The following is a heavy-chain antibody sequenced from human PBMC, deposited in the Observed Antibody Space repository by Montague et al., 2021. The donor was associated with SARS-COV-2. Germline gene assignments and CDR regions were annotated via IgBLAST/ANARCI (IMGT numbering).Heavy chain of an antibody. CDR3: ARGDHYDSTGYYDY. D-gene: IGHD3-22*01. J-gene: IGHJ4*01. CDR2: IYYSGTT. Sequence: SETLSLTCTVSAGAIRDTDYFWGWIRQPPGKGLEWIGSIYYSGTTYHNPSLKSRVTISVDTSKNQFSLKVRSVTAADTAVYYCARGDHYDSTGYYDYWGQGTLVTVSS. V-gene: IGHV4-39*07. CDR1: AGAIRDTDYF.